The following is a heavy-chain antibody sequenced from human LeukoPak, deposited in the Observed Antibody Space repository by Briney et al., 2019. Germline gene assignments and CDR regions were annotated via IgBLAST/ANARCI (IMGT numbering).Heavy chain of an antibody. V-gene: IGHV3-23*01. CDR3: AKGKTYYYDSSGYYSDYMDV. J-gene: IGHJ6*03. CDR1: GFTFDDYG. D-gene: IGHD3-22*01. CDR2: ISGSGGTT. Sequence: PGGSLRLSCAASGFTFDDYGMSWVRQAPGKGLEWVSAISGSGGTTYYADSVKGRFTISRDNSKNTLYLQMNSLRAEDTAVYYCAKGKTYYYDSSGYYSDYMDVWGKGTTVTVSS.